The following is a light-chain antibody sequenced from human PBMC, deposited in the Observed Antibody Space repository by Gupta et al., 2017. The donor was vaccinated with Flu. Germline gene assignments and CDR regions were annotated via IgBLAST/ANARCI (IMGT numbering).Light chain of an antibody. J-gene: IGLJ1*01. CDR3: SSYTSSSTFYV. V-gene: IGLV2-14*01. Sequence: QSALTPPASVSGSPGHSITISCTGTSSDVGRSDYVSWYRQDPGKAPKLVIYDVSNRPSGVSSRFSGSKSGNTASLTISGLQAEDETDYYCSSYTSSSTFYVFGSGTKVTVL. CDR1: SSDVGRSDY. CDR2: DVS.